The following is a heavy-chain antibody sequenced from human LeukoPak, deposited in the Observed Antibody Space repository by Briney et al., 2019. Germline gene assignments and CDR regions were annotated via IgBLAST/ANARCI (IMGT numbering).Heavy chain of an antibody. V-gene: IGHV4-61*02. CDR2: IHASGCT. CDR1: GGSISSGNYY. J-gene: IGHJ4*02. CDR3: AGSYRLDY. D-gene: IGHD1-26*01. Sequence: PSETLSLTCTVSGGSISSGNYYWSWIRQPAGKGLEWIGRIHASGCTNYNPSLKSRVTISVDTTKNQFSLKLSSVTAADTAVYYCAGSYRLDYWGQGTLVTVSS.